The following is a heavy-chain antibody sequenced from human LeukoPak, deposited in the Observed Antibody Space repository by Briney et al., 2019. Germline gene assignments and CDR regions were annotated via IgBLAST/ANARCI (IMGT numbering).Heavy chain of an antibody. Sequence: ASVKVSCKASGYTFTGYYMHWVRQAPGQGLEWMGIINPSGGSTSYAQKFQGRVTMTRDTSTSTVYMELSSLRSEDTAVYYCARDLGYCSGGSCVNAFDIWGQGTMVTVSS. CDR3: ARDLGYCSGGSCVNAFDI. J-gene: IGHJ3*02. CDR2: INPSGGST. D-gene: IGHD2-15*01. CDR1: GYTFTGYY. V-gene: IGHV1-46*01.